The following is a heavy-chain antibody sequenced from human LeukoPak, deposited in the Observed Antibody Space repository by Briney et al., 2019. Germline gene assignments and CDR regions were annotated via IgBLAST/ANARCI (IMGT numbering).Heavy chain of an antibody. Sequence: SETLSLTCTVSGDSINDYYWGWIRQPPGKGLEWIGDIYYSGRTKYNPSIQSRVTISVDTSKNQFSLKLSSVTAADTAVYYCARRRAEGGSNGHYNWFDPWGQGTLVTVSS. CDR3: ARRRAEGGSNGHYNWFDP. J-gene: IGHJ5*02. CDR1: GDSINDYY. CDR2: IYYSGRT. D-gene: IGHD6-13*01. V-gene: IGHV4-59*08.